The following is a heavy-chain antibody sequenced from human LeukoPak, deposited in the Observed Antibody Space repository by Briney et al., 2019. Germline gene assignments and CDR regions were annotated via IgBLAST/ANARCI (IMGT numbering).Heavy chain of an antibody. V-gene: IGHV3-30*07. Sequence: PGGSLRLSCAASGFTFSSYAMHWVRQAPGKGLEWVAVISYDGSNKYYADSVKGRFTISRDNSKNTLYLQMNSLRAEDTAVYYCARGGGSGWSPPFDYWAREPWSPSPQ. CDR3: ARGGGSGWSPPFDY. D-gene: IGHD6-19*01. CDR1: GFTFSSYA. CDR2: ISYDGSNK. J-gene: IGHJ4*02.